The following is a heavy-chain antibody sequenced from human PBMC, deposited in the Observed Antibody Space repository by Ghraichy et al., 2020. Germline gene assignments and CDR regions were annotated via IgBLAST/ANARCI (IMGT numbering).Heavy chain of an antibody. CDR1: GGSFSGYY. D-gene: IGHD3-10*01. J-gene: IGHJ6*01. CDR2: INHSGST. V-gene: IGHV4-34*01. CDR3: GRVRGVSPRSTRYYYYYYG. Sequence: SETLSLTCAVYGGSFSGYYWSWIRQPPGKGLEWIGEINHSGSTNYNPSLKSRVTISVDTSKNQFSLKLSSVTAADPAVYYCGRVRGVSPRSTRYYYYYYG.